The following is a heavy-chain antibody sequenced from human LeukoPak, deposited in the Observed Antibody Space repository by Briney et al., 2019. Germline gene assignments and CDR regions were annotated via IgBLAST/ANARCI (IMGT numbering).Heavy chain of an antibody. D-gene: IGHD3-10*01. J-gene: IGHJ4*02. CDR3: ARDSTYYYDSGSSGPHYFDN. Sequence: HGKSLRLSCAASGFTFSNYAMHWVRQAPGKGLEWVSLISSGGTYEYYADSVKGRFTISRDNSKNTLYLQLNSLRAEDTAVYYCARDSTYYYDSGSSGPHYFDNWGQGTLVTVSS. V-gene: IGHV3-30*01. CDR2: ISSGGTYE. CDR1: GFTFSNYA.